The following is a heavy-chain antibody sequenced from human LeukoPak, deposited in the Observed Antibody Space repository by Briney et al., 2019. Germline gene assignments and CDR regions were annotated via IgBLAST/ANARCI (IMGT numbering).Heavy chain of an antibody. J-gene: IGHJ6*03. D-gene: IGHD1-26*01. V-gene: IGHV4-4*09. CDR1: GGSISSYY. CDR2: IYTSGST. CDR3: AGHGLPGANNYYYYMDV. Sequence: KPSETLSLTCTVSGGSISSYYWSWIRQPPGKGLEWIGYIYTSGSTNYNPSLKSRVTISVDTSKNQFSLKLSSVTAADTAVYYCAGHGLPGANNYYYYMDVWGKGTTVTVSS.